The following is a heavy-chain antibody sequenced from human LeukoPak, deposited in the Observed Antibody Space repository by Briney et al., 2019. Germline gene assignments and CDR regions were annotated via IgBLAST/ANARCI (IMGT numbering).Heavy chain of an antibody. Sequence: ASVKVSCKASGYTFTSYDINWVRQATGQGLEWMGWMNPNSGNTGYAQKFQGRVTMTRNTSISTAYMELSSLRSEDTAVYYCARSPPVLRYFDWLLTWFDPWGQGTLVTVSS. CDR3: ARSPPVLRYFDWLLTWFDP. D-gene: IGHD3-9*01. CDR2: MNPNSGNT. J-gene: IGHJ5*02. CDR1: GYTFTSYD. V-gene: IGHV1-8*01.